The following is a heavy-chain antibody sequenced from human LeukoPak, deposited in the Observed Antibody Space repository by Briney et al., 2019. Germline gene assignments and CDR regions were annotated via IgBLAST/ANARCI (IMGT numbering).Heavy chain of an antibody. CDR2: MYYTGNT. V-gene: IGHV4-39*01. J-gene: IGHJ4*02. CDR3: ARHPTYSSGCDY. Sequence: SETLSLTCTVSGGSINTSKHYWGWIRQPPGKGLEWIGSMYYTGNTYYNPSLKSRVTISVDTSKNQFSLKLSSVTAADTAVYYCARHPTYSSGCDYWGQGTLVTVSS. D-gene: IGHD6-19*01. CDR1: GGSINTSKHY.